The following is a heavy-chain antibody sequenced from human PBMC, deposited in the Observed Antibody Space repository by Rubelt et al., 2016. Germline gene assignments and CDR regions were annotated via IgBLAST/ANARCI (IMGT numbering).Heavy chain of an antibody. V-gene: IGHV3-66*01. J-gene: IGHJ2*01. Sequence: EVQLVESGGGLVQPGGSLRLSCAASGFTFRSYGMNWVRQAPGKGLEWVSLIYSDDRTTYADSVKGRFTISRDIAKNTLYLQMNSLRAEDTGVYYCARNAEGYDLWGRGTLVTVSS. CDR3: ARNAEGYDL. CDR2: IYSDDRT. D-gene: IGHD5-24*01. CDR1: GFTFRSYG.